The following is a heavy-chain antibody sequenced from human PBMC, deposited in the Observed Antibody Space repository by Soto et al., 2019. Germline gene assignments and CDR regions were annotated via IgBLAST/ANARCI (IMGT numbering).Heavy chain of an antibody. J-gene: IGHJ5*02. Sequence: GASVKVSCKASGGTFSSYGISWVRQAPGQGLEWMGGIIPIFGTANYAQKFQGRVTITADESTSTAYMELSSLRSEDTAVYYCASALGGVVPAAIRFDPWGQGTLVTVSS. CDR3: ASALGGVVPAAIRFDP. CDR1: GGTFSSYG. V-gene: IGHV1-69*13. CDR2: IIPIFGTA. D-gene: IGHD2-2*02.